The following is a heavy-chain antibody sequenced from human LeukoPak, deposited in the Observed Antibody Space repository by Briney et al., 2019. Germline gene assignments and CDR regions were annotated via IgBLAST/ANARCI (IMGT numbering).Heavy chain of an antibody. CDR1: GFTVSSNY. V-gene: IGHV3-66*01. D-gene: IGHD6-13*01. J-gene: IGHJ3*02. Sequence: GGSLRLSCAASGFTVSSNYMSWVRQAPGKGLEWVSVIYSGGSTYYADSVKGRFTISRDNSKNTLYLQMNSLRAEDTAVYYCARDRFLAAAXXXAFDIWGQGTMVTVSS. CDR2: IYSGGST. CDR3: ARDRFLAAAXXXAFDI.